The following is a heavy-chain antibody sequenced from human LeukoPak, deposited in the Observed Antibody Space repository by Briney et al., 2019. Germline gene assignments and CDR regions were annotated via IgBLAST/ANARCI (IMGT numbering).Heavy chain of an antibody. Sequence: SETLSLTCTVSGYSISSGYYWGWIRQPPGKGLEWIGSIYHSGSTYYNPSLKSRVTISVDTSKNQFSLKLSSMTAADTAVYYCARVYLDYYGSGVFDYWGQGTLVTVSS. CDR2: IYHSGST. V-gene: IGHV4-38-2*02. D-gene: IGHD3-10*01. CDR3: ARVYLDYYGSGVFDY. CDR1: GYSISSGYY. J-gene: IGHJ4*02.